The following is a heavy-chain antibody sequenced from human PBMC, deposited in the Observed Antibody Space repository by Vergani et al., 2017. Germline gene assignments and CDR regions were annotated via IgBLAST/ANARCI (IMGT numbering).Heavy chain of an antibody. CDR2: ISSDGGST. Sequence: EVQLLEPGGGSAQPGESLRLPCVAPGFTFTAHGLNWVRQAPGKGLEWVSGISSDGGSTYYADSVKGRFTISRDNSKNTLYLQMNSLRAEDTAVYYCARGNYDFWSGAYMDVWGKGTTVTVSS. CDR3: ARGNYDFWSGAYMDV. V-gene: IGHV3-23*01. J-gene: IGHJ6*03. CDR1: GFTFTAHG. D-gene: IGHD3-3*01.